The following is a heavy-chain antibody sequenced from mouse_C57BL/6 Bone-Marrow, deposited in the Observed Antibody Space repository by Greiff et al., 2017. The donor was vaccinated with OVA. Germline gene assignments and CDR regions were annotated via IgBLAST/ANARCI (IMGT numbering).Heavy chain of an antibody. CDR2: IYPGDGDT. J-gene: IGHJ3*01. D-gene: IGHD2-1*01. CDR3: ARWGEGKAY. Sequence: VQLQQSGPELVKPGASVKISCKASGYAFSSSWMNWVKQRPGKGLEWIGRIYPGDGDTNYNGKFKGKATLTADKSSSTAYMQLSSLTSEDSAVYFCARWGEGKAYWGQGTLVTVSA. CDR1: GYAFSSSW. V-gene: IGHV1-82*01.